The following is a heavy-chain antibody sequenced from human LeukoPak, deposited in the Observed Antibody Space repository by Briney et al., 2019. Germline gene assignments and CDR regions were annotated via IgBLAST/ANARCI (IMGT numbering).Heavy chain of an antibody. D-gene: IGHD3-22*01. CDR1: GGSISGGSYY. CDR2: IYYSGST. Sequence: SQTLSLTCTVSGGSISGGSYYWSWIRQPPGKGLEWIGYIYYSGSTYYNPSLKSRVTISVDTSKNQFSLKLSSVTAADTAVYYCARGLPDYYDSSGYDYWGQGTLVTVSS. J-gene: IGHJ4*02. V-gene: IGHV4-30-4*08. CDR3: ARGLPDYYDSSGYDY.